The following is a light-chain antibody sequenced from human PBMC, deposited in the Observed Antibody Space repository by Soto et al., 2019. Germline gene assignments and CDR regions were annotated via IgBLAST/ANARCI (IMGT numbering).Light chain of an antibody. CDR2: AAA. V-gene: IGKV3-15*01. J-gene: IGKJ1*01. Sequence: EIVMTQSPATLSVSPGERATLACRASQSISNNLAWYQQKPGPAPRLLIFAAATRATGVPARFSGSGSGTEFTLTISSLKSEDFAVYYCQQYNNWWTFGQGTKVDIK. CDR3: QQYNNWWT. CDR1: QSISNN.